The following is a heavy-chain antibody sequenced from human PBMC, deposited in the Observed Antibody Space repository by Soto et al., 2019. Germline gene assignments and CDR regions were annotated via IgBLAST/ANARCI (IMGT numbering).Heavy chain of an antibody. Sequence: PGESLKISCKGSGYSFTSYWISWVRQMPGKGLEWMGRIDPSDSYTNYSPSFQGHVTISADKSISTAYLQWSSLKASDTAMYYCARHIEQSTGADITHFDYCGQGPLVTVYS. CDR1: GYSFTSYW. D-gene: IGHD1-26*01. CDR3: ARHIEQSTGADITHFDY. V-gene: IGHV5-10-1*01. CDR2: IDPSDSYT. J-gene: IGHJ4*02.